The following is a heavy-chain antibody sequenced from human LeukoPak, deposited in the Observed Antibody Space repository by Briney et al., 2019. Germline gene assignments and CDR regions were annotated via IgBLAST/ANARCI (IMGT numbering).Heavy chain of an antibody. V-gene: IGHV3-30*02. D-gene: IGHD3-22*01. CDR3: AKAHLVVVITGLDY. CDR1: GFTISSYG. Sequence: PGGSLRLSCAASGFTISSYGMHWVRQAPGKGLEWVAFIRYDGSNKYYADSVKGRFTISRDNSKNTLYLQMNSLRAEDTAVYYCAKAHLVVVITGLDYWGQGTLVAVSS. CDR2: IRYDGSNK. J-gene: IGHJ4*02.